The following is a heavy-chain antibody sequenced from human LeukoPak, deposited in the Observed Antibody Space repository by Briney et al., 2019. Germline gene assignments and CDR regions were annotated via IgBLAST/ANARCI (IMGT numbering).Heavy chain of an antibody. Sequence: GGSLRLSCAASGFTFSDYWMHWVRRAPGKGLEWVANIKGDETEKYYVDSVKGRFTVSRDTSKNTLYLQMNSLRADDTAVYYCAKCSTSAYTTGWCNWIDPWGQGTLVTVSS. CDR1: GFTFSDYW. V-gene: IGHV3-7*03. CDR2: IKGDETEK. CDR3: AKCSTSAYTTGWCNWIDP. J-gene: IGHJ5*02. D-gene: IGHD6-19*01.